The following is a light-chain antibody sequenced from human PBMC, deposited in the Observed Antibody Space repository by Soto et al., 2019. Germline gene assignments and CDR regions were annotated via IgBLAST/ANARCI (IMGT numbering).Light chain of an antibody. V-gene: IGKV3-20*01. J-gene: IGKJ1*01. CDR2: GAS. CDR3: QQYGSSST. CDR1: QSVSSSY. Sequence: ELVLTQSPGTLSLSPRERATLSCRASQSVSSSYLAWYQQKPGQAPRLLIYGASSRATGIPDRFSGSGSGTDFTLTISRLEPEDFAVYYCQQYGSSSTFGQGTKVDIK.